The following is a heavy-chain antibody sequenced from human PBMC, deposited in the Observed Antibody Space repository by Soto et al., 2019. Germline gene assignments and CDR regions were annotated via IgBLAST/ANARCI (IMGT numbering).Heavy chain of an antibody. J-gene: IGHJ4*02. CDR1: GGSMIAYY. D-gene: IGHD2-2*01. Sequence: PSETLSLTCTGSGGSMIAYYWNWMRQPPGKGLQWIGYTYYSGSTTYNPSLKSRVTISVDSSKNQFSLKLDSVTPADTAVYYCARVRGTADKRYFDYWGPGTLVTVSS. CDR3: ARVRGTADKRYFDY. V-gene: IGHV4-59*01. CDR2: TYYSGST.